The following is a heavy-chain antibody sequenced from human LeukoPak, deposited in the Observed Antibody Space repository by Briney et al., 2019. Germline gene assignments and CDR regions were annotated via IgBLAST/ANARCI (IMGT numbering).Heavy chain of an antibody. CDR2: ISGSGGST. D-gene: IGHD4-17*01. Sequence: GSLRLSCAASGFTFSSYTMSWVRQAPGKGLEWVSAISGSGGSTYYADSVKGRFTISRDNSKNTLYLQMNSLRAEDTAVYYCAKSGGXRSXXTVTXXXXYWGQXTXVT. CDR1: GFTFSSYT. J-gene: IGHJ4*02. V-gene: IGHV3-23*01. CDR3: AKSGGXRSXXTVTXXXXY.